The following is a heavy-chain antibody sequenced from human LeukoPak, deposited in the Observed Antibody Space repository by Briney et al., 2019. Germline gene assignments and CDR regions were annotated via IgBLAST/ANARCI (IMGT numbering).Heavy chain of an antibody. Sequence: PGGSLRLSCAASGFTSSSYEMNWVRQAPGKGLEWVSYISSSGSTIYYADSVKGRFTISRDNAKNSLYLQMNSLRAEDTAVYYCAREVHYYDSSGNFSNWFDPWGQGTLVTVSS. J-gene: IGHJ5*02. V-gene: IGHV3-48*03. CDR3: AREVHYYDSSGNFSNWFDP. CDR1: GFTSSSYE. D-gene: IGHD3-22*01. CDR2: ISSSGSTI.